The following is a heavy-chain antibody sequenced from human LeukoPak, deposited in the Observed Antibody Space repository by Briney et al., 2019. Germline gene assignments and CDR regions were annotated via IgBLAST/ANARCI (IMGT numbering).Heavy chain of an antibody. V-gene: IGHV1-8*01. J-gene: IGHJ4*02. Sequence: ASVKVSCKASGYTLTSYDINWVRQATGQGLEWMGWMNPNSGNTGYAQKFQGRVTMTTDTSTSTAYMELRSLRSDDTAVYYCARDQISGSYTDYWGQGTLVTVSS. CDR3: ARDQISGSYTDY. CDR2: MNPNSGNT. CDR1: GYTLTSYD. D-gene: IGHD1-26*01.